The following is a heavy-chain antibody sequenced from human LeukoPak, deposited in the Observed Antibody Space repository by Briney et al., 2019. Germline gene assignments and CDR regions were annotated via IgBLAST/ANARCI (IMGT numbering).Heavy chain of an antibody. D-gene: IGHD3-3*01. CDR3: ARAFGVVIYFDY. CDR2: IHHSGST. Sequence: SETLSLTCTVSGYSISSGSYWGWIRQPPGKGLEWIGSIHHSGSTYYNPSLKSRVTISVDASKNQLSLKLSSVTAADTAVYYCARAFGVVIYFDYWGQGTLVTVSS. J-gene: IGHJ4*02. CDR1: GYSISSGSY. V-gene: IGHV4-38-2*02.